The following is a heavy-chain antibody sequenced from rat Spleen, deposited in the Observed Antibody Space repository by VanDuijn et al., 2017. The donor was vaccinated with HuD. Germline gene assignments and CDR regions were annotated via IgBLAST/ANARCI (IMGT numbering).Heavy chain of an antibody. CDR2: ISYDGSNT. Sequence: EVQLVESDGGLVQPGRSLKLSCVASGFTFNDYYMAWVRQAPTEGLEWVATISYDGSNTYYRDSVKGRFTISRDNTKSTLYLQMDKLGSEDTAIYYCATEAEGIVDWGQGVMVTVSS. D-gene: IGHD1-11*01. CDR3: ATEAEGIVD. CDR1: GFTFNDYY. J-gene: IGHJ2*01. V-gene: IGHV5-20*01.